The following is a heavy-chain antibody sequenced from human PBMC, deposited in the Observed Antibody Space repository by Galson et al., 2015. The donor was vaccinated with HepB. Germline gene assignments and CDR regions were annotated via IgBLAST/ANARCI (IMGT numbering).Heavy chain of an antibody. CDR1: GYTLTELS. CDR3: ACDSSGENWFDP. CDR2: FDPEDGET. V-gene: IGHV1-24*01. J-gene: IGHJ5*02. D-gene: IGHD3-22*01. Sequence: SVKVSCKVSGYTLTELSMHWVRQAPGKGLEWMGGFDPEDGETIYAQKFQGRVTMTEDTSTDTAYMELSSLRSEDTAVYYCACDSSGENWFDPWGQGTLVTVSS.